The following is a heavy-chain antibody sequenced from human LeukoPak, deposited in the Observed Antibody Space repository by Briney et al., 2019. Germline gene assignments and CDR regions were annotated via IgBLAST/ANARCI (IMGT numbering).Heavy chain of an antibody. CDR2: INHSGSA. J-gene: IGHJ5*02. Sequence: SETLSLTCAVYGGSFSGYYWSRIRQPPGKGLEWIGEINHSGSANYNPSLKSRVTISVDTSKNQFSLKLSSVTAADTAVYYCARHELTYYYGSGSYESNWFDPWAREPWSPSPQ. D-gene: IGHD3-10*01. CDR3: ARHELTYYYGSGSYESNWFDP. CDR1: GGSFSGYY. V-gene: IGHV4-34*01.